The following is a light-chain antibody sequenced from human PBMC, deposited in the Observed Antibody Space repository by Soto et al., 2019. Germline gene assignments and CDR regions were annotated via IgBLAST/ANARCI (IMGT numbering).Light chain of an antibody. Sequence: ETVMTQSPVTLSVSAGDTATLSCRASQRVSSHLAWYQQKPGQAPRLLIYGASSRATGISDRFSGSGSGTDFTLTISRLEPEDFAVYYCQHYVSPPITFGQGTRLEIK. CDR3: QHYVSPPIT. CDR2: GAS. V-gene: IGKV3-20*01. J-gene: IGKJ5*01. CDR1: QRVSSH.